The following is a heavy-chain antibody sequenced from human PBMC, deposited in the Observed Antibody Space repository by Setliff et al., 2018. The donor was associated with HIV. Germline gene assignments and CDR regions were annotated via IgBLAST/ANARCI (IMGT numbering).Heavy chain of an antibody. CDR1: GFTLSDHH. Sequence: GGSLRLSCAASGFTLSDHHMNWIRRAPGKGLEWVSYISHSGGTIKYADFVRGRFTISRDITKSSLYLQMDSLSAEDTAVYYCTSGALLPTVDYWGRGTLVTVSS. CDR3: TSGALLPTVDY. CDR2: ISHSGGTI. D-gene: IGHD2-2*01. J-gene: IGHJ4*02. V-gene: IGHV3-11*01.